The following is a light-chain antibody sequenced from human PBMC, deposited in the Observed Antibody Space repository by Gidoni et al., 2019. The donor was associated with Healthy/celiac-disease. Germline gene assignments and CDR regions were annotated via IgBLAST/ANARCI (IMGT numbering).Light chain of an antibody. J-gene: IGKJ3*01. CDR3: QQYDNLFFT. CDR1: QDISNY. V-gene: IGKV1-33*01. Sequence: IQLTQSPSSLSASVGDRVTTTCQASQDISNYLNWYQQKPGKATNLLIYDASKLETGVPSRFSGSGSVTDFTFTISSLQPEDIATHYCQQYDNLFFTFGPGTKVNIK. CDR2: DAS.